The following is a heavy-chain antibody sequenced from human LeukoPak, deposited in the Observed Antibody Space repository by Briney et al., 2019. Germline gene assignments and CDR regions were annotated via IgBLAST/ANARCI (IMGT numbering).Heavy chain of an antibody. CDR1: GFAFSSYP. Sequence: GGSLRLSCAASGFAFSSYPLHWVRQGPGRGPEWVAVISYDGSNRYYADSVKGRFTISRDNSKNTLYLQMNSLRSEDTAVYYCARGGQWLDSYFNYWGQGTLVTVSS. CDR2: ISYDGSNR. CDR3: ARGGQWLDSYFNY. D-gene: IGHD6-19*01. V-gene: IGHV3-30-3*01. J-gene: IGHJ4*02.